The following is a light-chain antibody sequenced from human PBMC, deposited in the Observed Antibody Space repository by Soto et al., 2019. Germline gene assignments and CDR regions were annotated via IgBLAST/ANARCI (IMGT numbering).Light chain of an antibody. CDR3: QQFGSSPGFT. CDR2: GAS. CDR1: QSINNRY. J-gene: IGKJ3*01. Sequence: EIVLTQSPGTLSLSPGERATLSCRASQSINNRYLAWYQQKPGQAPRLLIYGASSRATGIPDRFSGSGSGTDFTLTISRLEPEDFAVYYCQQFGSSPGFTFGPGTKVHMK. V-gene: IGKV3-20*01.